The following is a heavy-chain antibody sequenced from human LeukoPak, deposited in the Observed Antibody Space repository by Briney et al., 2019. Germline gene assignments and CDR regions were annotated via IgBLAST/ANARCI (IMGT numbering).Heavy chain of an antibody. CDR1: GYTFTSYG. V-gene: IGHV1-18*01. CDR3: ARALVVVTAIPDS. Sequence: ASVKVSRKASGYTFTSYGICWVRQAPGQGLEWMGWISAYNGNINYAQKFQGRITMTTDTSTSTAYMELRGLRSDDTAVYFCARALVVVTAIPDSWGQGTLVTVSS. D-gene: IGHD2-21*02. CDR2: ISAYNGNI. J-gene: IGHJ4*02.